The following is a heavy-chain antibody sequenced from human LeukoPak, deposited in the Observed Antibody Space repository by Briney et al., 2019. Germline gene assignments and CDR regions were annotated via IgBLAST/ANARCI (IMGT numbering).Heavy chain of an antibody. Sequence: GGSLRLSCAASGFTFSSYSMNWVRQAPGKGLEWVSSISSSSSYIYYADSVKGRFTISRDNAKNSLYLQMNSLRAEDTAVYYCARVASGSYSYYYYYGMDVWGQGTTVTVSS. V-gene: IGHV3-21*01. CDR1: GFTFSSYS. D-gene: IGHD1-26*01. J-gene: IGHJ6*02. CDR2: ISSSSSYI. CDR3: ARVASGSYSYYYYYGMDV.